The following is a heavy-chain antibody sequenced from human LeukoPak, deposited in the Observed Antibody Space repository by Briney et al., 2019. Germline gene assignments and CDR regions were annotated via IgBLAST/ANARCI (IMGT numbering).Heavy chain of an antibody. D-gene: IGHD3-10*01. CDR1: ADSISSWY. J-gene: IGHJ5*02. V-gene: IGHV4-59*01. Sequence: SETLSLTCTVSADSISSWYWSWIRQPPGKGLEWIGYVFYSGSTNYNPSLKSRVTISVDTSKNQFSLKLSSVTAADTAVYYCARTDYHGSGSFYDNWFDPWGQGTLVTVSS. CDR3: ARTDYHGSGSFYDNWFDP. CDR2: VFYSGST.